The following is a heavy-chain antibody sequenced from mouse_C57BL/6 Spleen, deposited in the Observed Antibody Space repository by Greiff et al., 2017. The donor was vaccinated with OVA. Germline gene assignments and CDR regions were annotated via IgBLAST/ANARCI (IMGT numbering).Heavy chain of an antibody. CDR2: INYDGSST. CDR3: ARDGGDWSFDY. D-gene: IGHD3-3*01. J-gene: IGHJ2*01. V-gene: IGHV5-16*01. Sequence: EVQLQESEGGLVQPGSSMKLSCTASGFTFSDYYMAWVRQVPEKGLEWVANINYDGSSTYYLDSLKSRFIISRDNAKNILYLQMSSLKSEDTATYYCARDGGDWSFDYWGQGTTLTVSS. CDR1: GFTFSDYY.